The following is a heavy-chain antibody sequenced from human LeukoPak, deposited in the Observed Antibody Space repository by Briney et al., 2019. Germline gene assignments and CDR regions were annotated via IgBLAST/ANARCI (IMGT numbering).Heavy chain of an antibody. CDR2: ISGSGLST. D-gene: IGHD4/OR15-4a*01. Sequence: GSLRLSXAASGFTFSSYAMSWVRQAPGKGLEWVSGISGSGLSTYYADSMKGRFTISRDNSKNTLYLQMNSLRAEDTAVYYCAFPRAGDYGAPFDYWGQGTLVTVSS. CDR3: AFPRAGDYGAPFDY. V-gene: IGHV3-23*01. CDR1: GFTFSSYA. J-gene: IGHJ4*02.